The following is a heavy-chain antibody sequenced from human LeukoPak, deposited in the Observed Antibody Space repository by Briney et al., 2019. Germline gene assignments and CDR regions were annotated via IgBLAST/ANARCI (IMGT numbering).Heavy chain of an antibody. J-gene: IGHJ4*02. V-gene: IGHV3-7*03. CDR1: GLTFSSYW. CDR2: IRQDGSEI. D-gene: IGHD3-10*01. Sequence: GGALRLSFAASGLTFSSYWMSGVRQAPGKGLEWVANIRQDGSEIYYVDSVKGRFTISRDNAKSSLYLQMNNLRAEDTAVYYCARLVWFGDSTGFDSWGQGALVTVS. CDR3: ARLVWFGDSTGFDS.